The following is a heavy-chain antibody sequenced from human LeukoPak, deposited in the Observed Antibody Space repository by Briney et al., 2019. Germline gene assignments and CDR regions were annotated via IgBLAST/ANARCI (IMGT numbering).Heavy chain of an antibody. D-gene: IGHD2-15*01. Sequence: PSETLSLTCTVSGGSISSSSHFWTWIRQPPGEGLEWIGSIYYSGNTYYNSSLKSRVTISVDTSKNQFSLKLSSVTAADTAVYYCARHENIVVVVAATGFDNWGQGTLVTVSS. J-gene: IGHJ4*02. V-gene: IGHV4-39*01. CDR2: IYYSGNT. CDR3: ARHENIVVVVAATGFDN. CDR1: GGSISSSSHF.